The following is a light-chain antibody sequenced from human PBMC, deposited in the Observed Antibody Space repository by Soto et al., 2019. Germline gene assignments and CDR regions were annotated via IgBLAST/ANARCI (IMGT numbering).Light chain of an antibody. J-gene: IGKJ4*01. CDR1: QGVSSS. Sequence: EIVLTQSPGTLSLSPGERATLSCRASQGVSSSLAWYQQKPGQAPRLLIYGASSRATGIPDRFSGSGSGTDFTLAISRLEPEDFAVYYCQQYGSSPPLTFGGGTKVEIK. CDR3: QQYGSSPPLT. V-gene: IGKV3-20*01. CDR2: GAS.